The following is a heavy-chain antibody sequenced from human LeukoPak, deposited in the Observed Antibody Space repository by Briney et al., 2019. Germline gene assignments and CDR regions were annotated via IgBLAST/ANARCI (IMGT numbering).Heavy chain of an antibody. CDR3: ARAPYNWNFYGMDV. Sequence: GASVKVSCKASGYTCTGYYMHWVRQAPGQGLEWMGWINPNSGGTNYAQKFQGWVTMTRDTSISTAYMELSRLRSDDTAVYYCARAPYNWNFYGMDVWGQGTTVTVSS. CDR1: GYTCTGYY. J-gene: IGHJ6*02. D-gene: IGHD1-20*01. CDR2: INPNSGGT. V-gene: IGHV1-2*04.